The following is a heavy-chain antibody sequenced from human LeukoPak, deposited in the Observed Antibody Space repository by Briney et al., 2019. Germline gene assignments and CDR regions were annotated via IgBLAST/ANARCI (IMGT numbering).Heavy chain of an antibody. V-gene: IGHV4-39*07. D-gene: IGHD2-2*01. J-gene: IGHJ6*03. Sequence: SETLSLTCTVSGGSISSSSYYWGWIRQPPGKGLEWIGSIYYSGSTYYNPSLKSRVTISVDTSKNQFSLKLSSVTAADTAVYYCARGVEGYCSSTSCYPYYYYYYYMDVWGKGTTVTVSS. CDR1: GGSISSSSYY. CDR2: IYYSGST. CDR3: ARGVEGYCSSTSCYPYYYYYYYMDV.